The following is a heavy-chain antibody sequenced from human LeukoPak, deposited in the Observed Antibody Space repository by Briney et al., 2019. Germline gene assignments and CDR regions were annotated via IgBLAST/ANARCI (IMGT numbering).Heavy chain of an antibody. CDR2: ISSSGSTI. J-gene: IGHJ3*02. CDR3: ARDSSYYYDSSGYSDAFDI. Sequence: GGSLRLSCAASGFTFSSYEMNWVRQAPGKGLEWVSYISSSGSTIYYADSVKGRFTISRDNAKNSLYLQMNSLRAEDTAVYYCARDSSYYYDSSGYSDAFDIWGQGTMVTVSS. V-gene: IGHV3-48*03. CDR1: GFTFSSYE. D-gene: IGHD3-22*01.